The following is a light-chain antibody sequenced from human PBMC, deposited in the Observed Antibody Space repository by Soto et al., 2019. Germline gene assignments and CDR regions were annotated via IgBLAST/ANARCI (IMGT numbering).Light chain of an antibody. J-gene: IGKJ2*01. V-gene: IGKV1-39*01. CDR3: QQSYSTPYT. CDR2: AAS. CDR1: QTISGY. Sequence: DIQMTQSPSSLSASVGDRVTITCRASQTISGYLNWYQQKPGKAPKLLIYAASSLQSGVPSRFSGRGSGTDFTLTISSLQPEDFATFYCQQSYSTPYTFGQGTKLEIK.